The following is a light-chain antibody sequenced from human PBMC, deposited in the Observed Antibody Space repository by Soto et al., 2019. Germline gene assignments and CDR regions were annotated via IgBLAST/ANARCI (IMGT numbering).Light chain of an antibody. V-gene: IGLV2-14*03. CDR3: SSYTTSNTRQTV. CDR2: DVS. CDR1: SSDVGDYNY. J-gene: IGLJ1*01. Sequence: QSVLTQPASVSGSPGQSITISCTGTSSDVGDYNYVSWYQHHPGKAPKLMIYDVSNRPSGVSNRFSGSKSGNTASLTISGLQPEDEADYYCSSYTTSNTRQTVFGTGTKVTVL.